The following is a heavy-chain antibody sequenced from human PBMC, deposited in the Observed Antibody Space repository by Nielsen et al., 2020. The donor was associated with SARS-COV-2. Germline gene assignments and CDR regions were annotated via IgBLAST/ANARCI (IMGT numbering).Heavy chain of an antibody. CDR3: ARDATYYYDSSGYYDY. D-gene: IGHD3-22*01. Sequence: GESLKISCAASGFTFSDYYMSWIRQAPGKGLEWVSYISSSGSTIYYADSVKGRFTISRDNAKNSLYLQMNSLRAEDTAVYYCARDATYYYDSSGYYDYWGQGTLVTVSS. V-gene: IGHV3-11*01. J-gene: IGHJ4*02. CDR2: ISSSGSTI. CDR1: GFTFSDYY.